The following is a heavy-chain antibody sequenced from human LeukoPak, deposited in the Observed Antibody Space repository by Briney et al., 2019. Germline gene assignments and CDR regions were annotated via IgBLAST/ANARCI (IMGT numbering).Heavy chain of an antibody. CDR2: ISYDGSNK. J-gene: IGHJ6*02. Sequence: GRSLRLSCAASGFTFSSYGMHWVRQAPGKGLEWVAVISYDGSNKYYADSVKGRFTISRDNSKNTLYLQTNSLRAEDTAVYYCAKDQPDYGEYYYYGMDVWGQGTTVTVSS. V-gene: IGHV3-30*18. CDR1: GFTFSSYG. CDR3: AKDQPDYGEYYYYGMDV. D-gene: IGHD4-17*01.